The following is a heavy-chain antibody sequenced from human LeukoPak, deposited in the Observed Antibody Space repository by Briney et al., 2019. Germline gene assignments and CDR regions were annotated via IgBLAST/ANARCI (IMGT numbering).Heavy chain of an antibody. D-gene: IGHD2-8*01. J-gene: IGHJ4*02. CDR2: INHSGST. CDR1: GGSFSGYY. Sequence: SETLSLTCAVYGGSFSGYYWSWIRQPPGKGLEWIGEINHSGSTNYNPSLKSRVTISVDTSKNQFSLKLSSVTAADTAVYYCARGRRKCNNGVCRKARVRDGYNYHFDFWGQGTLVTVSS. V-gene: IGHV4-34*01. CDR3: ARGRRKCNNGVCRKARVRDGYNYHFDF.